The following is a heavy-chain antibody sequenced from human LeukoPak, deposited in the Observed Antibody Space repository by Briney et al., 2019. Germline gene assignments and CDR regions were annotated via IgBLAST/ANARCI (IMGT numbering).Heavy chain of an antibody. Sequence: GGSLRLSCVASGFTFSSYWMSWVRQAPGKGLEWVANIKQDGSEKYYVDSVKGRFTISRDNAENSLYLQMNSLRAEDTAVYYCARDYRYYYDSSGYYYEAQTDYWGQGTLVTVSS. CDR1: GFTFSSYW. D-gene: IGHD3-22*01. CDR3: ARDYRYYYDSSGYYYEAQTDY. V-gene: IGHV3-7*01. J-gene: IGHJ4*02. CDR2: IKQDGSEK.